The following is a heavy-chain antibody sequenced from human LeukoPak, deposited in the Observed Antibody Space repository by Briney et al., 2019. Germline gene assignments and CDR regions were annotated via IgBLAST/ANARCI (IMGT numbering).Heavy chain of an antibody. D-gene: IGHD3-22*01. CDR3: ARSDSSGYYLDY. CDR1: GFTFSSYS. V-gene: IGHV3-21*01. J-gene: IGHJ4*02. Sequence: GGSLRLSCAASGFTFSSYSMNWVRQAPGKGLEWVSSISSSSSYIYYADSVKGRFTISRDNAKNSLYLRMNSLRAEDTAVYYCARSDSSGYYLDYWGQGTLVTVSS. CDR2: ISSSSSYI.